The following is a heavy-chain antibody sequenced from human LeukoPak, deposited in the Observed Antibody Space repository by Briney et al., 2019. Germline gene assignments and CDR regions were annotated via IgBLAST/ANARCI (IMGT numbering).Heavy chain of an antibody. Sequence: PSQTLSLTCAVSGGSISSGGYSWSWLRQPPGKGLEWIGYIYHSGSTCYNPSLKSRVTISVDRSKNQFSLKLSSVTAADTAVYYCARNYIVARYFDYWGQGTLVTVSS. CDR1: GGSISSGGYS. V-gene: IGHV4-30-2*01. CDR2: IYHSGST. D-gene: IGHD5-12*01. CDR3: ARNYIVARYFDY. J-gene: IGHJ4*02.